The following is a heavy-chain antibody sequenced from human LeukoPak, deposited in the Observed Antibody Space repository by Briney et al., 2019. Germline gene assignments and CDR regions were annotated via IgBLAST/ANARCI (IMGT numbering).Heavy chain of an antibody. CDR2: IYTSGST. CDR1: GVSITSYY. D-gene: IGHD4-17*01. CDR3: AREREGPYGYLDY. V-gene: IGHV4-4*07. Sequence: PSETLSLTCTVSGVSITSYYWSWIRQPAGKGLEWIGRIYTSGSTNYNPSLKSRATMSADTSKNQFSLKLSSVTAADTAVYYCAREREGPYGYLDYWGQGILVTVSS. J-gene: IGHJ4*02.